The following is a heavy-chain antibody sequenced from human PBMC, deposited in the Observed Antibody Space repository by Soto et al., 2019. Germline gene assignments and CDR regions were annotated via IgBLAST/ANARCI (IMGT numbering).Heavy chain of an antibody. J-gene: IGHJ4*02. CDR3: ARAEGRDGYNLDS. D-gene: IGHD5-12*01. CDR2: VFYSGST. Sequence: PSETLSLTCSVSGASVTSGIYYWSWIRQPPWKELEWIGYVFYSGSTKYNPSLKSRVAMSIDSSKNQFSLRLNSVTAADTAMYFCARAEGRDGYNLDSWGLGVLVTVSS. CDR1: GASVTSGIYY. V-gene: IGHV4-61*01.